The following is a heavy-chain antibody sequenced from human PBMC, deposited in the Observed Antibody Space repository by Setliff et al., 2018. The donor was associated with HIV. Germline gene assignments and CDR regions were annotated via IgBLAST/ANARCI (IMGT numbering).Heavy chain of an antibody. V-gene: IGHV3-53*01. D-gene: IGHD3-9*01. CDR2: IYSDGRT. CDR3: VRASGGFYDVLTGSPYGDWFDS. J-gene: IGHJ5*01. CDR1: GFTFSSDW. Sequence: GGSLRLSCAASGFTFSSDWINWLRQAPGKGMEWVSVIYSDGRTFYADSVEGRFTISRDNRNNTVYLQMCSLKVEETAIYYCVRASGGFYDVLTGSPYGDWFDSWGQGARVTVSS.